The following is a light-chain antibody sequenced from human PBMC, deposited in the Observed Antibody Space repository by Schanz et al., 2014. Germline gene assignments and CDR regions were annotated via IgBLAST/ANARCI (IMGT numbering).Light chain of an antibody. V-gene: IGKV1-9*01. J-gene: IGKJ3*01. CDR2: AAS. CDR3: QQVNSFPRG. CDR1: QDISSY. Sequence: IQLTQSPSSLSASVGDRVTITCRASQDISSYLAWYQQKPGKAPKLLIYAASIVQSGVPSRFSGSGLGTDFTLTISRLQPEDFATYYCQQVNSFPRGFGPGTKVDIK.